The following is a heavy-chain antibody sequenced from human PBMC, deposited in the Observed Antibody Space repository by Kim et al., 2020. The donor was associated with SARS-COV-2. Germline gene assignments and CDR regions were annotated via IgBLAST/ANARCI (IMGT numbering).Heavy chain of an antibody. V-gene: IGHV4-34*01. D-gene: IGHD3-22*01. J-gene: IGHJ4*01. CDR1: GGSFSGYY. CDR3: ARGGRGKYYDSSGYYY. Sequence: SETLSLTCAVYGGSFSGYYWSWIRQPPGQGLEWIGEINHSGSTNYNPSLKSRVTISVDTSKNQFSLKLSSVTAADTAVYYCARGGRGKYYDSSGYYYWG. CDR2: INHSGST.